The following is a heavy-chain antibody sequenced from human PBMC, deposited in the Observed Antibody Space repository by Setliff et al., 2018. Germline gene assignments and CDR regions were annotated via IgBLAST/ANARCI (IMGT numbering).Heavy chain of an antibody. Sequence: PSETLSLTCTVSGGSISGYYWGWIRQPPGKGLEWIGNIYTSGNTNYNPSLKSRVSISVDTSKNQFSLKLRSVTAADTAVFYCARASRFGTTMWRGDYYMDVWGKGTTVTVSS. J-gene: IGHJ6*03. CDR1: GGSISGYY. D-gene: IGHD3-10*01. CDR2: IYTSGNT. CDR3: ARASRFGTTMWRGDYYMDV. V-gene: IGHV4-4*08.